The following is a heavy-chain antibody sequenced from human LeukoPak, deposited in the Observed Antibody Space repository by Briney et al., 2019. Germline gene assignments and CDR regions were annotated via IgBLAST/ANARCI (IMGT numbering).Heavy chain of an antibody. CDR3: AKDETYYDILTGRPKFRY. J-gene: IGHJ4*02. V-gene: IGHV1-69*13. D-gene: IGHD3-9*01. CDR1: GGTLSGYA. Sequence: ASVKVSCKASGGTLSGYASSWVRQAPGRGLEWMGGIIPIFGTANYAHKFRGRVTINADGYTRTAYMELSGLSPEDTSVFLCAKDETYYDILTGRPKFRYWGQGTLVTVSS. CDR2: IIPIFGTA.